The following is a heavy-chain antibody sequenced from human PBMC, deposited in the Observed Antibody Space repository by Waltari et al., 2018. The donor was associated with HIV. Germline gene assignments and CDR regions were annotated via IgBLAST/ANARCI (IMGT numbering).Heavy chain of an antibody. V-gene: IGHV4-59*01. CDR2: IYYSGST. CDR3: ARAGKQLEEVFPTYYFDY. Sequence: QVQLQESGPGLVKPSETLSLTCTVSGGSISSYYWSWIRQPPGKGLEWIGYIYYSGSTNYHPSLKSRVTISVDTAKNQFSLKLSAGTAADTAVYYCARAGKQLEEVFPTYYFDYWGQGTLVTVSS. D-gene: IGHD6-6*01. J-gene: IGHJ4*02. CDR1: GGSISSYY.